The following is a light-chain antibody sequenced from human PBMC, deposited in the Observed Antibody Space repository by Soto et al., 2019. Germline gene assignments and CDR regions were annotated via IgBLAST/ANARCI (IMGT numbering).Light chain of an antibody. Sequence: QSALTQPASVSGSPGQSITISCTGTNGDDGSYDLVSWYQRYPGEAPKLIIYEVNKRPSGISNRFSGSKSGNTASLTISGLQAEDEAEYDCCSYAGSNSLIFGGGTKLTVL. CDR2: EVN. CDR3: CSYAGSNSLI. CDR1: NGDDGSYDL. J-gene: IGLJ2*01. V-gene: IGLV2-23*02.